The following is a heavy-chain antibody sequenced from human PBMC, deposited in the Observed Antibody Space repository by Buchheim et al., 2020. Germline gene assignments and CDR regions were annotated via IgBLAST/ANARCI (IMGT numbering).Heavy chain of an antibody. CDR2: ISGSGGST. D-gene: IGHD2-21*02. CDR1: GFTFSSYA. CDR3: AKDSAYCGGDCYYYYYYGMDV. V-gene: IGHV3-23*01. J-gene: IGHJ6*02. Sequence: EVQLLESGGGLVQPGGSLRLSCAASGFTFSSYAMSWVRQAPGKGLEWVSAISGSGGSTYYADSVKGRVTISRDNSKNTLYLQMNSLRAEDTAVYYCAKDSAYCGGDCYYYYYYGMDVWGQGTT.